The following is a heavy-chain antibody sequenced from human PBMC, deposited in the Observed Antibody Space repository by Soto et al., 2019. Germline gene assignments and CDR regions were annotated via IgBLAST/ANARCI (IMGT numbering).Heavy chain of an antibody. CDR2: IKQDGSEQ. CDR1: EFRFSDYW. CDR3: AREAV. J-gene: IGHJ6*02. V-gene: IGHV3-7*05. Sequence: PGGSLRLSCASSEFRFSDYWMSWVRQAPGKGLEWVANIKQDGSEQFYVDSVKGRFTISRDNAKNSLYLQMNSLRAEDTAVYYCAREAVWGQGTTVTVSS.